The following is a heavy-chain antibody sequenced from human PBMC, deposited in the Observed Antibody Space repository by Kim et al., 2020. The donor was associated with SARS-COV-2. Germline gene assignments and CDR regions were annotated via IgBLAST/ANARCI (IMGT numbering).Heavy chain of an antibody. V-gene: IGHV4-39*01. CDR3: ARSTSLLWFGEVTGGYFDY. J-gene: IGHJ4*02. CDR1: GGSISSSSYY. D-gene: IGHD3-10*01. Sequence: SETLSLTCTVSGGSISSSSYYWGWIRQPPGKGLEWIGSIYYSGSTYYNPSLKSRVTISVDTSKNQFSLKLSSVTAADTAVYYCARSTSLLWFGEVTGGYFDYWGQGTLVTVSS. CDR2: IYYSGST.